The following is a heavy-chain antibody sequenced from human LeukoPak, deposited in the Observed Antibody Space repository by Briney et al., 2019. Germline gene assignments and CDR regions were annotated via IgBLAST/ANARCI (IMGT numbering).Heavy chain of an antibody. D-gene: IGHD3-16*01. CDR1: GGSFSGYF. CDR3: TITRKRLYSWGTFYYYMGA. CDR2: IIHSGLT. V-gene: IGHV4-34*12. Sequence: SETLSLTCAVYGGSFSGYFWSWIRQPPGKGLEWMGDIIHSGLTKYNPSLKRRVTISVDTYKSQFSLKLCSVTAADTAVYYCTITRKRLYSWGTFYYYMGAGGRGTTLT. J-gene: IGHJ6*03.